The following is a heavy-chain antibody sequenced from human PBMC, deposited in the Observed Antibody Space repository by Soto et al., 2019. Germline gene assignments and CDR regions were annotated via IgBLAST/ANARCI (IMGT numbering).Heavy chain of an antibody. Sequence: GGSLRLSCAASGFTFSGSAMHWVRQASGKGLEWVGRIRSKTNNYATAYAASVKGRFTISRDDSKDTAYLLMNSLKTEDTAVYYCKRDPRNYYDNIGSANWFDPWGQGTL. CDR2: IRSKTNNYAT. V-gene: IGHV3-73*01. CDR3: KRDPRNYYDNIGSANWFDP. CDR1: GFTFSGSA. D-gene: IGHD3-22*01. J-gene: IGHJ5*02.